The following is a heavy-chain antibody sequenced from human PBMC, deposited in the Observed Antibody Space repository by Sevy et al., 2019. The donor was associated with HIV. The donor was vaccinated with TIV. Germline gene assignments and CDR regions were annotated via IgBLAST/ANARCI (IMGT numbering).Heavy chain of an antibody. J-gene: IGHJ6*02. CDR3: ARRTGYSGYDYGMDV. V-gene: IGHV3-48*02. D-gene: IGHD5-12*01. CDR2: ISSSSSTI. CDR1: GFTFSSYS. Sequence: GGSLRLSCAASGFTFSSYSMNWVRQAPGKGLEWVSYISSSSSTIYYADSVKGRFTISRDNAKNSLYLQMNSLRDEDTAVYYCARRTGYSGYDYGMDVWGQWTTVTVSS.